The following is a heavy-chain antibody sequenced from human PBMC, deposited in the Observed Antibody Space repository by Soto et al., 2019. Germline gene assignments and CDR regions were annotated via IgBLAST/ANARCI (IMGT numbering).Heavy chain of an antibody. V-gene: IGHV4-39*01. CDR1: GGSISSSSYY. Sequence: QMQLQESGPGLVKPSETLSLTCTVSGGSISSSSYYWRWIRQPPGKGLEWIGSIYYSGSTYYNPSLKSRFTISVDTSKNQFSLKLSSVTAADTAVYYCARHGVPGYSSGWYLGYWGQGTLVTVSS. CDR2: IYYSGST. CDR3: ARHGVPGYSSGWYLGY. J-gene: IGHJ4*02. D-gene: IGHD6-19*01.